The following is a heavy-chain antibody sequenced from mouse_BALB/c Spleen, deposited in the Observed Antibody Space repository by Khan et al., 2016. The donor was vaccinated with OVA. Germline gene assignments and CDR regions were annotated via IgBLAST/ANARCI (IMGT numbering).Heavy chain of an antibody. V-gene: IGHV1S137*01. Sequence: QMQLEESGPELVRPGVSVKISCKGSGYTFTDYFMHWVKQSHAKSIEWIGVISTDSVNTNYNQYLKGKATLTVDKSSSTAYMELARMTSEDSAIYYCAIRDYFDYWGQGTTLTVSA. CDR1: GYTFTDYF. CDR3: AIRDYFDY. CDR2: ISTDSVNT. J-gene: IGHJ2*01.